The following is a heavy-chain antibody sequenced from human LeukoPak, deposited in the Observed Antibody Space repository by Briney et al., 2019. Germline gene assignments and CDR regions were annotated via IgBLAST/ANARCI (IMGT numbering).Heavy chain of an antibody. CDR1: GGTFSSYA. J-gene: IGHJ3*02. CDR3: ARGKGAYYDFWSGQYGNAFDI. CDR2: IIPIFGTA. V-gene: IGHV1-69*01. D-gene: IGHD3-3*01. Sequence: ASVKVSCKASGGTFSSYAISWVRQAPGQGLEWMGGIIPIFGTANYAQKFQGRVTITADESTSTAYMELSSLRSEDTAVYYCARGKGAYYDFWSGQYGNAFDIWGQGTMVTVSS.